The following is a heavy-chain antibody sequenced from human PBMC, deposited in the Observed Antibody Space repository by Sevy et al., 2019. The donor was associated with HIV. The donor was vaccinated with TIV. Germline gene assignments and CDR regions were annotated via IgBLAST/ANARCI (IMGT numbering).Heavy chain of an antibody. V-gene: IGHV3-7*01. Sequence: GGSLRLSCAASGFTFSAYWMNWVRRAPGKGLEWVANLKSDGSDKHYVDSVEGRFTISRDNAKNSLYLQMNSLRVEDTAAYYCAQETVGRFDSWGQGTLVTVSS. CDR1: GFTFSAYW. CDR2: LKSDGSDK. D-gene: IGHD3-16*01. CDR3: AQETVGRFDS. J-gene: IGHJ4*02.